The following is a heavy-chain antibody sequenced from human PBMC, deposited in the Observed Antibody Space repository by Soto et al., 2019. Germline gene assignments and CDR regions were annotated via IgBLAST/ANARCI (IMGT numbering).Heavy chain of an antibody. CDR2: ISYDGSNK. J-gene: IGHJ4*02. CDR3: ARSVVVPAVFDY. D-gene: IGHD2-2*01. CDR1: GFNFSSYA. Sequence: GGSLRLSCAASGFNFSSYAMHWVRQAPGKGLEWVAVISYDGSNKYYADSVKGRFTISRDNSKNTLYLQMNSLRAEDTAVYYCARSVVVPAVFDYWGQGTLVTVSS. V-gene: IGHV3-30*04.